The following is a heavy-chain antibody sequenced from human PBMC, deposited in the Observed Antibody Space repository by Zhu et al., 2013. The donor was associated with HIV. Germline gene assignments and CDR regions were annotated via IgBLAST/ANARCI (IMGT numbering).Heavy chain of an antibody. CDR2: IIPIFGTA. V-gene: IGHV1-69*06. CDR1: GGTFSSYA. CDR3: ARVYYYYDSSGRNDAFDI. J-gene: IGHJ3*02. Sequence: QVQLVQSGAEVKKPGSSVKVSCKASGGTFSSYAISWVRQAPGQGLEWMGGIIPIFGTANYAQKFQGRVTITADKSTSTAYMELSSLRSEDTAVYYCARVYYYYDSSGRNDAFDIWGQGTMVTVSS. D-gene: IGHD3-22*01.